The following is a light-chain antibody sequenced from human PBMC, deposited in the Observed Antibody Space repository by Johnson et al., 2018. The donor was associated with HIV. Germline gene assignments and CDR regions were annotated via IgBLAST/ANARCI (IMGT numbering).Light chain of an antibody. CDR3: GTWDSGLSGGLYL. Sequence: QSVLTQPPSVSAAPGQKVTISCSGSSSNIGSNYVSWYQQLPGTAPKLLIYDNNKRPSGIPDRFSGSKSGTSATLGITGLQTGDEADYYCGTWDSGLSGGLYLFGTGTKVTFL. J-gene: IGLJ1*01. V-gene: IGLV1-51*01. CDR1: SSNIGSNY. CDR2: DNN.